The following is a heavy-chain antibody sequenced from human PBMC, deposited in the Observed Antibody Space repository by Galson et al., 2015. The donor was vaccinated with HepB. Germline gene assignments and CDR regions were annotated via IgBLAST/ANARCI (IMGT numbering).Heavy chain of an antibody. CDR1: GFTFSSNA. V-gene: IGHV3-23*01. J-gene: IGHJ4*02. CDR2: ISGSGGTT. Sequence: SLRLSCAASGFTFSSNAMSWVRQAPGKGLEWVSGISGSGGTTYNADSVKGRFTISRDNSKNTLYLQMNSLRADDTAVYYCAKDPRSSRGDYWGQGTLVTVSS. CDR3: AKDPRSSRGDY. D-gene: IGHD2-2*01.